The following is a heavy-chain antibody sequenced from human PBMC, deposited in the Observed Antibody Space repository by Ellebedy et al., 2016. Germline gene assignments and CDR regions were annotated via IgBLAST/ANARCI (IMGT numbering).Heavy chain of an antibody. CDR1: GYTFTSYA. D-gene: IGHD2-15*01. CDR2: INAGNGNT. CDR3: ARDRRIRALRGLDY. V-gene: IGHV1-3*01. J-gene: IGHJ4*02. Sequence: ASVKVSCKASGYTFTSYAMHWVRQAPGQRLEWMGWINAGNGNTKYSQKFQGRVTITRDTSTSTVYMELSSLRSEDTAVYYCARDRRIRALRGLDYWGQGTLVTVSS.